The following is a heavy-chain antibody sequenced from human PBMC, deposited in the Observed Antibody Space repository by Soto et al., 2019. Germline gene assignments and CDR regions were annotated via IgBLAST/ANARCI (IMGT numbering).Heavy chain of an antibody. D-gene: IGHD3-16*01. Sequence: QVQLVQSGAEVKKPGASVKISCEASGYSFTSQYVHWVRQAPGQGLEWMGIINPNGGSTTYAQKFPGGSTIRRERSPSAVYRGLRGLPSEDTAVYYWAREPGVRPGGGGTEPLDIWGQGTMVTVAS. CDR2: INPNGGST. CDR1: GYSFTSQY. J-gene: IGHJ3*02. V-gene: IGHV1-46*01. CDR3: AREPGVRPGGGGTEPLDI.